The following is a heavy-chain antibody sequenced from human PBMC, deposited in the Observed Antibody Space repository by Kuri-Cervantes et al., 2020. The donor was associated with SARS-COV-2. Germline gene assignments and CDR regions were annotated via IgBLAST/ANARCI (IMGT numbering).Heavy chain of an antibody. V-gene: IGHV3-23*01. D-gene: IGHD1-26*01. CDR1: GFTFSHFA. CDR3: ARGEGPFDY. J-gene: IGHJ4*02. CDR2: ISPSGAA. Sequence: GGSLRLSCGASGFTFSHFAMSWVRQAPGKGLEWVSAISPSGAAYYADSVKGRFTISRDNSKDTVSLEMTSLRVDDTAVYYCARGEGPFDYWGQGTLVTVSS.